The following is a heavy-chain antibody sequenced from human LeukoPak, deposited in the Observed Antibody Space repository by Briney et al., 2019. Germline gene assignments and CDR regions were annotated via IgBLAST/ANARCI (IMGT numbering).Heavy chain of an antibody. D-gene: IGHD3-10*01. V-gene: IGHV1-8*01. J-gene: IGHJ5*02. Sequence: ASVKVSCKASGYTFTSYDINWVRQATGQGLEWMGWMNPNSGNTGYAQKFQGRVTMTRNTSISTAYMELSSLRSEDTAVYYCARDWCPPVRGCSGTNWFDPWGQGTLVTVSS. CDR3: ARDWCPPVRGCSGTNWFDP. CDR2: MNPNSGNT. CDR1: GYTFTSYD.